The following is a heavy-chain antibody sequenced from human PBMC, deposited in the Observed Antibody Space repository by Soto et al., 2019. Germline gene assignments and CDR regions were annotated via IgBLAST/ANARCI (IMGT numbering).Heavy chain of an antibody. D-gene: IGHD3-10*01. J-gene: IGHJ4*02. CDR1: GGSISSYY. CDR3: ARAGFTMVRGVLDY. CDR2: IYYSGST. V-gene: IGHV4-59*01. Sequence: QVQLQESGPGMVKPSETLSLTCTVSGGSISSYYWSWIRQPPGKGLEWIGYIYYSGSTNYNPSLKSRVTISVDTSKNQFSLKLSSVTAADTAVYCCARAGFTMVRGVLDYWGQGTLVTVSS.